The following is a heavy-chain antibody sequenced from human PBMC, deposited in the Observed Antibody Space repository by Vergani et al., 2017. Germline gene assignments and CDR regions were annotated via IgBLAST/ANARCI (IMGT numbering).Heavy chain of an antibody. V-gene: IGHV5-51*01. CDR2: IYPGDSDT. CDR1: GYSFTSYW. J-gene: IGHJ6*02. CDR3: GRHSGAVAGTSPPYYYGMDV. Sequence: EVQLVQSGAEVKKPGESLKISCKGSGYSFTSYWIGWVRQMPGKGLEWMGIIYPGDSDTRYSPSFQGQVTISADKSISTAYLQWSSLKASDTAMYYCGRHSGAVAGTSPPYYYGMDVWGQGTTVTVSS. D-gene: IGHD6-19*01.